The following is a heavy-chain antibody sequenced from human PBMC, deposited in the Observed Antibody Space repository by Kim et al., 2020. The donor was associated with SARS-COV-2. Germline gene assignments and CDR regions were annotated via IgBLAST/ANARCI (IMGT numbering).Heavy chain of an antibody. D-gene: IGHD3-9*01. V-gene: IGHV4-61*02. J-gene: IGHJ4*02. Sequence: SETLSLTCTVSGGSISSGSYYWSWIRQPAGKGLEWIGRIYTSGSTNYNPSLKSRVTISVDTSKNQFSLKLSSVTAADTAVYYCAREGNRDGYTGFFDYWGQGTLVTVSS. CDR2: IYTSGST. CDR3: AREGNRDGYTGFFDY. CDR1: GGSISSGSYY.